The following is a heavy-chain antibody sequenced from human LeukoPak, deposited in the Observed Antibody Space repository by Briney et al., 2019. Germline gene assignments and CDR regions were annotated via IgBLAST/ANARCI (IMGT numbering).Heavy chain of an antibody. CDR3: ARHVEDIVVVPAVNFDY. D-gene: IGHD2-2*01. V-gene: IGHV5-51*01. Sequence: GESLKISCKGSGYSFTSYWIGWVRQMPGKGLEWMGIIYPGDSDTRYSPSFQGQVTISADKSISTAYLQWSSLKASDTAMYYCARHVEDIVVVPAVNFDYWGQGTLVTVSS. CDR2: IYPGDSDT. CDR1: GYSFTSYW. J-gene: IGHJ4*02.